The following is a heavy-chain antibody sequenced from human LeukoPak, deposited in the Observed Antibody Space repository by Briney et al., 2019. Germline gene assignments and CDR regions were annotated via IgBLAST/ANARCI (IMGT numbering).Heavy chain of an antibody. Sequence: ASVKVSCKASGYTFTSYGISWVRQAPGQGLEWMGWISAYNGNTNYAQKLQGRVTMTTDTSTSTAYMELRSLRSDDTAVYYCARDYYYDSSGYPRGDYWGQGTLVTVSS. V-gene: IGHV1-18*01. J-gene: IGHJ4*02. CDR2: ISAYNGNT. CDR1: GYTFTSYG. D-gene: IGHD3-22*01. CDR3: ARDYYYDSSGYPRGDY.